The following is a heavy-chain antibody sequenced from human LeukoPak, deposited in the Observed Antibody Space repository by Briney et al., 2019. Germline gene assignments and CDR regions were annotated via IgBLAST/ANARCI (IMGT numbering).Heavy chain of an antibody. CDR2: ISSSSSTI. V-gene: IGHV3-48*01. J-gene: IGHJ3*02. Sequence: TGGSLRLSCAASGFTFSSYSMNWVRQAPGKGLEWVSYISSSSSTIYYADSVKDRFTISRDNAKNSLYLQMNSLRAEDTAVYYCAREIGSYYAFDIWGQGTMVTVSS. D-gene: IGHD1-26*01. CDR3: AREIGSYYAFDI. CDR1: GFTFSSYS.